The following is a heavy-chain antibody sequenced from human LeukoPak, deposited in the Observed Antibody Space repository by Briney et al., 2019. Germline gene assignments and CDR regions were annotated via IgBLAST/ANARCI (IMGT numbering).Heavy chain of an antibody. CDR2: ISAYNGNT. J-gene: IGHJ4*02. V-gene: IGHV1-18*01. CDR1: GYTFTSYG. D-gene: IGHD4-23*01. CDR3: ARLTRYGGNSYVDY. Sequence: VASVKVSCKASGYTFTSYGISWVRQAPGQGLEWMGWISAYNGNTNYAQKLQGRVTMTTDTSTSTAYMELRSLRSDDTAVYYCARLTRYGGNSYVDYWGQGTLVTVSS.